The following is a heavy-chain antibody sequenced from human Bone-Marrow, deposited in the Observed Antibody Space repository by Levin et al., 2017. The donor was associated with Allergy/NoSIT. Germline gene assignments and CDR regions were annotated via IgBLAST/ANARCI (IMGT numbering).Heavy chain of an antibody. J-gene: IGHJ3*02. D-gene: IGHD5-12*01. V-gene: IGHV1-2*02. CDR3: ARAPGYSGRKNAFDS. Sequence: ASVKVSCKASGYTFTGYYMHWVRQAPGQGLEWMGWINPNSGGTNYAQKFQGRVTMTRDTSISTAYMELSRLRSDDTAVYYCARAPGYSGRKNAFDSWGQGTMVTVSS. CDR1: GYTFTGYY. CDR2: INPNSGGT.